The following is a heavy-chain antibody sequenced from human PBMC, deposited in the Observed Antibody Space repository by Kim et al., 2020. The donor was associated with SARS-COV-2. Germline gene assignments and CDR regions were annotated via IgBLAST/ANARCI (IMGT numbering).Heavy chain of an antibody. D-gene: IGHD2-2*01. Sequence: ASVKVSCKASGYTFTSYAMHWVRQAPGQRLEWMGWINAGNGNTKYSQKFQGRVTITRDTSASTAYMELSSLRSEDTALYYCASVVVPAAAGLYYYYGMDVWRQAATVSVSS. CDR3: ASVVVPAAAGLYYYYGMDV. J-gene: IGHJ6*02. CDR1: GYTFTSYA. CDR2: INAGNGNT. V-gene: IGHV1-3*01.